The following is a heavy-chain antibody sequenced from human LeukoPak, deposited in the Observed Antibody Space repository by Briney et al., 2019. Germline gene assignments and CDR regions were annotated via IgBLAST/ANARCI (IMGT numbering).Heavy chain of an antibody. CDR3: ARGWDIVVVPAALRDYYYYMDV. Sequence: SQTLSLTCTVSGGSISSGSYYWSWIRQPAGKGLEWIGRIYTSGSTNYNPSLKSRVTISVDTSKNQFSLKLSSVTAADTAVYYCARGWDIVVVPAALRDYYYYMDVWGKGTTVTVSS. J-gene: IGHJ6*03. CDR1: GGSISSGSYY. D-gene: IGHD2-2*01. V-gene: IGHV4-61*02. CDR2: IYTSGST.